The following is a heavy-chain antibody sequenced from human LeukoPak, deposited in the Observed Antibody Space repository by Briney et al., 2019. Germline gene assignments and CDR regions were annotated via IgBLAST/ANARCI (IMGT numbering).Heavy chain of an antibody. V-gene: IGHV1-2*06. CDR1: GYTFINYY. CDR2: LNPNSGGT. D-gene: IGHD2-8*02. CDR3: AREIAATGAAVDY. Sequence: ASVKVSCKASGYTFINYYIHWVRQAPGQGLEWMGRLNPNSGGTNYGQKFQGRVTMTRDTSISTVYMELSSLRSDDMAVYYCAREIAATGAAVDYWGQGTLVTVSS. J-gene: IGHJ4*02.